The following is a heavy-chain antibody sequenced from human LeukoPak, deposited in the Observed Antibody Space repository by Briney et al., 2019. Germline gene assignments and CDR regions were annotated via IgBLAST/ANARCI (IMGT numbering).Heavy chain of an antibody. Sequence: ASVKVSCKASGYTFTSYAMNWVRQAPGQGLEWMGWINTNTGNPTYAQGFTGRFVFSLDTSVSTAYLQISSLKAEDTAVYYCARWSSSIAVSGYDYWGQGTLVTVSS. CDR3: ARWSSSIAVSGYDY. J-gene: IGHJ4*02. V-gene: IGHV7-4-1*02. D-gene: IGHD6-13*01. CDR2: INTNTGNP. CDR1: GYTFTSYA.